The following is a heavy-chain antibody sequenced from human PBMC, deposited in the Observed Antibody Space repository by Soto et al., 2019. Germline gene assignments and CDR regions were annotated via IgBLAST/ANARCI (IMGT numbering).Heavy chain of an antibody. J-gene: IGHJ6*03. D-gene: IGHD6-13*01. CDR2: IKQDGSEK. CDR1: GFTFSSYW. V-gene: IGHV3-7*01. Sequence: PLGGLRLSCAASGFTFSSYWMSWVRQAPGKGLEWVANIKQDGSEKYYVDSVKGRFTISRDNAKNSLYLQMNSLRAEDTAVYYCAKYSSSWYGGYYYYYYMDVWGRGTTVTVSS. CDR3: AKYSSSWYGGYYYYYYMDV.